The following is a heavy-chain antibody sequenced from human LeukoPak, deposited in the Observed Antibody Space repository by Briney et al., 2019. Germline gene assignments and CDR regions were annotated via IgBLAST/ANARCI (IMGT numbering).Heavy chain of an antibody. CDR3: AAGGRDGYNYAIDY. Sequence: PGGSLRLSCSASGFTFSTYDMHWVRQAPGKGLEWVSAISGSGGSTYYADSVKGRFTISRDNSKNTLHLQMNSLRAEDTAVYYCAAGGRDGYNYAIDYWGQGTLVTVSS. V-gene: IGHV3-23*01. D-gene: IGHD5-24*01. J-gene: IGHJ4*02. CDR1: GFTFSTYD. CDR2: ISGSGGST.